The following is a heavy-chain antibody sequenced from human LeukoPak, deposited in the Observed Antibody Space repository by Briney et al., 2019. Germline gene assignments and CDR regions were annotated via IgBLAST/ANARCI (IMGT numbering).Heavy chain of an antibody. V-gene: IGHV3-23*01. J-gene: IGHJ4*02. CDR1: GFTFNKYA. CDR2: ISGRSAGI. Sequence: GGSLRLSCAASGFTFNKYAMSWVRQAPGKGLEWVSTISGRSAGIWYADSVKGRFTISRDNFQNTLYLQMNSLRAEDTAVYYCAKAERGGDYKAAVWYWGQGTLVTVSS. D-gene: IGHD4-17*01. CDR3: AKAERGGDYKAAVWY.